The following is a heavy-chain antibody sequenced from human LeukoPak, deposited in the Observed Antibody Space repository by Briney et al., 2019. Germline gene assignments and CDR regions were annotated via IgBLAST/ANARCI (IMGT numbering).Heavy chain of an antibody. CDR2: ISSSSSYI. V-gene: IGHV3-21*01. D-gene: IGHD3-10*01. CDR3: ARDSMVRGVIDSPAVDY. Sequence: PGGSLRLSCAASGFTFSSYSMNCVRQAPGKGLEWVSSISSSSSYIYYADSVKGRFTISRDNAKKSLYLQLHSLRADDTAVYYCARDSMVRGVIDSPAVDYWGQGTLVTVSS. J-gene: IGHJ4*02. CDR1: GFTFSSYS.